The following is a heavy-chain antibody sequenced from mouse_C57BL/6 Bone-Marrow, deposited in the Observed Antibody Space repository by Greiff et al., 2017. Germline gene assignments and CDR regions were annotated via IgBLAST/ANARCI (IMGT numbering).Heavy chain of an antibody. J-gene: IGHJ3*01. CDR2: INPSNGGT. CDR3: ARAGILWLRRAWFAY. Sequence: QVQLQQPGTELVKPGASVKLSCKASGYTFTSYWMHWVKQRPGQGLEWIGNINPSNGGTNYNEKFKSKATLTVDKSSITAYMQLTSLTSVDSAVYYCARAGILWLRRAWFAYWGQGTLVTVSA. D-gene: IGHD2-2*01. V-gene: IGHV1-53*01. CDR1: GYTFTSYW.